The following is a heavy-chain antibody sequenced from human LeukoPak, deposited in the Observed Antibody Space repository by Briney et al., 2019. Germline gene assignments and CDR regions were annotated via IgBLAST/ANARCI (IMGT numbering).Heavy chain of an antibody. CDR2: IYTSGST. V-gene: IGHV4-4*07. CDR1: GGSISSYY. D-gene: IGHD1-1*01. J-gene: IGHJ5*02. CDR3: ARDRGTGTQPYNWFDP. Sequence: SETLSLTCTVSGGSISSYYWSWIRQPAGKGLEWIGRIYTSGSTNYNPSLKSRVTMSVDTSKNQFSLKLSSVTAADTAVYYCARDRGTGTQPYNWFDPWGQGTLVTVSS.